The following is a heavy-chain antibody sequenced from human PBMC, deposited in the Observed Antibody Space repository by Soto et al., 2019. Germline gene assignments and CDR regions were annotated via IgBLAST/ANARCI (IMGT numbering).Heavy chain of an antibody. D-gene: IGHD5-12*01. CDR1: GFTGSGSA. Sequence: EVQLLESGGGLVQPGGSLKLSCAASGFTGSGSALHWVRQASGKGLEWVGRIRSKANSYATAYAASVRGRITICRDDSSNSLYLHMNRLKTEDTDVYYCATAHQRGPYYWGRRTLVTVSS. J-gene: IGHJ4*02. CDR3: ATAHQRGPYY. CDR2: IRSKANSYAT. V-gene: IGHV3-73*02.